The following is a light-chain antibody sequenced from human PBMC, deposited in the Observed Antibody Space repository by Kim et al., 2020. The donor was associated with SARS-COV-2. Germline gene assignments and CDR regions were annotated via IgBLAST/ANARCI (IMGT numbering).Light chain of an antibody. CDR2: DVT. V-gene: IGLV2-14*03. CDR1: SSDVGGYNY. Sequence: GQSITISCTGTSSDVGGYNYVSWYQQHPGNVPTLMIYDVTNRPSGVSNRFSGSKSGNTASLTISGLQAEDEADYYCSSYTSSSTQVFGTGTKVTVL. J-gene: IGLJ1*01. CDR3: SSYTSSSTQV.